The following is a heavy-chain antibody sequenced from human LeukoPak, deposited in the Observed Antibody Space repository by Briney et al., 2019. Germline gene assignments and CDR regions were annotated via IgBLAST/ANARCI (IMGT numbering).Heavy chain of an antibody. J-gene: IGHJ4*02. V-gene: IGHV3-48*03. D-gene: IGHD3-10*01. CDR3: ARDTNPPYGSGSYYNPWYFDY. CDR2: ISSSGSTI. Sequence: GGSLRLSCAASGFTFSSYEVNWVRQAPGKGLEWVSYISSSGSTIYYADSVKGRFTISRDNAKNSLYLQMNSLRAEDTAVYYCARDTNPPYGSGSYYNPWYFDYWGQGTLVTVSS. CDR1: GFTFSSYE.